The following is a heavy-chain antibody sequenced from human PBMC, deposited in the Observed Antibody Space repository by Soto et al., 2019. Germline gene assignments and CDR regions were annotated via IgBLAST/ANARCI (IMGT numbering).Heavy chain of an antibody. CDR1: GFSLSTSGVG. D-gene: IGHD3-10*01. Sequence: QITLKESGPTLVKPTQTLTLTCTFSGFSLSTSGVGVGWIRQPPGKTLEWLALIYWDDDKLYSPSLKSMLTIPKDTSKNQVVLTMTNMDPVDTATSYCAHGDEDLDSYRFSFAYWGQGTLVTVSS. V-gene: IGHV2-5*02. CDR2: IYWDDDK. J-gene: IGHJ4*02. CDR3: AHGDEDLDSYRFSFAY.